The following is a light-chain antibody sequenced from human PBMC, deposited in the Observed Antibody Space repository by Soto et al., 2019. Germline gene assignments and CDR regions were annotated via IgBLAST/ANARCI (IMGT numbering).Light chain of an antibody. Sequence: EIGMTHSPPTRSWSPGKRVTLSCRASQSVYSNLAWYQQKPGQAPRLLIHGSFTRATGIRARFSGSGSGTEFTLTISSLQSEDFAVYYCQQFNQWPLTFGGGTKVEIK. V-gene: IGKV3-15*01. CDR2: GSF. J-gene: IGKJ4*01. CDR3: QQFNQWPLT. CDR1: QSVYSN.